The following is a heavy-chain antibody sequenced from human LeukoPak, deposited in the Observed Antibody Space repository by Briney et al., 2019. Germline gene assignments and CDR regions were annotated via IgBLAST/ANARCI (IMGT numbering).Heavy chain of an antibody. Sequence: GGTLSLSCAASGFTFSSYGMSWVRQAPGKGLEWVSTITTGRTTYYADSVKGRFTISRDNSKNTLYLQMNSLRAEDTAVYYCAKRHSSDISGPGNYFDYWGQGALVTVSS. J-gene: IGHJ4*02. CDR2: ITTGRTT. D-gene: IGHD3-22*01. V-gene: IGHV3-23*01. CDR3: AKRHSSDISGPGNYFDY. CDR1: GFTFSSYG.